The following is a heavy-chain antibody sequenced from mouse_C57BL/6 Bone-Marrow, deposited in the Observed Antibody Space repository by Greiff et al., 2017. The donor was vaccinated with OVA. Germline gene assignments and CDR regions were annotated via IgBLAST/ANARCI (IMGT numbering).Heavy chain of an antibody. CDR1: GYTFTSYG. CDR2: IYPRSGNT. V-gene: IGHV1-81*01. Sequence: QVQLQQSGAELARPGASVKLSCKASGYTFTSYGISWVKQRTGQGLEWIGEIYPRSGNTYYNEKFKGKATLTAEKSSSTAYMELRSLTSEDSAVYFCARWDGNYVHYYAMDYWGQGTSVTVSS. CDR3: ARWDGNYVHYYAMDY. J-gene: IGHJ4*01. D-gene: IGHD2-1*01.